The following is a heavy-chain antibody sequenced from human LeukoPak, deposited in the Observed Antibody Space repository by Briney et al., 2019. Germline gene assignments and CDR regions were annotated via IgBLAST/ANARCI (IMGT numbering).Heavy chain of an antibody. V-gene: IGHV4-59*01. CDR2: IYYGGST. CDR1: GGSISSYY. CDR3: ERAHCSGGSCYPDY. D-gene: IGHD2-15*01. Sequence: SETLSLTCTVSGGSISSYYWSWIRQPPGKGLEWIGYIYYGGSTNYNPSLKSRVTISVDTSKNQFSLKLSSVTAADTAVYYCERAHCSGGSCYPDYWGQGTLVTVSS. J-gene: IGHJ4*02.